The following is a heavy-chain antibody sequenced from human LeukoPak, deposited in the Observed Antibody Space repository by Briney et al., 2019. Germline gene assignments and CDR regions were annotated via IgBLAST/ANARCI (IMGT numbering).Heavy chain of an antibody. J-gene: IGHJ4*02. V-gene: IGHV1-18*01. CDR2: ISAYNGNT. CDR1: GYTFTSYG. CDR3: ARVGGIVVVVAANPKYYFDY. D-gene: IGHD2-15*01. Sequence: GASVKVSCKASGYTFTSYGISWVRQAPGQGLEWMGWISAYNGNTNYAQKLQGRVTMTTDTSTSTAYMELRSLGSDDTAVYYCARVGGIVVVVAANPKYYFDYWGQGTLVTVSS.